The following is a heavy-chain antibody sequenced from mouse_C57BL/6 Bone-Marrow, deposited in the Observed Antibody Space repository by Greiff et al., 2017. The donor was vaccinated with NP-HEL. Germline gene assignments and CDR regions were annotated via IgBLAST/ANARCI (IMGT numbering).Heavy chain of an antibody. J-gene: IGHJ3*01. CDR1: GYSITSGYY. D-gene: IGHD2-2*01. CDR2: ISYDGSN. V-gene: IGHV3-6*01. Sequence: ESGPGLVKPSQSLSLTCSVTGYSITSGYYWNWIRQFPGNKLEWMGYISYDGSNNYNPSLKNRISITRDTSKNQFFLKLNSVTTEDTATYYCARGTMVTTRFAYWGQGTLVTVSA. CDR3: ARGTMVTTRFAY.